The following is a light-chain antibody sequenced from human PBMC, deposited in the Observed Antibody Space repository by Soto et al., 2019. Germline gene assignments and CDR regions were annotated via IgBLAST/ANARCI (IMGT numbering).Light chain of an antibody. CDR2: SAS. CDR1: QTVSKF. CDR3: QQTYSLPRT. J-gene: IGKJ1*01. Sequence: DVKMTQSPSSLSASVGDRVTIACRASQTVSKFVNWYQQKPGKVPDLLIYSASTLYSGVPSRFSGSGSGTEFTLTISNLQPEDFATYYCQQTYSLPRTFAQGTKVE. V-gene: IGKV1-39*01.